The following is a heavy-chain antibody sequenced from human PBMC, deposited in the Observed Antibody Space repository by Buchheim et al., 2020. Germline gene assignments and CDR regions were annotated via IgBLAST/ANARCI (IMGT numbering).Heavy chain of an antibody. V-gene: IGHV4-59*01. J-gene: IGHJ4*02. CDR3: ARGPTRYYFDY. CDR1: GGSITNYY. CDR2: IYYSGST. Sequence: QVQLQESGPGLVKPSETLSLTCTVSGGSITNYYWSWIRQPPGKGLEWIGYIYYSGSTNYNPSLKSRVTISVETSKNQFSLKLTSVTAADTAVYYCARGPTRYYFDYWGQGTL. D-gene: IGHD4-17*01.